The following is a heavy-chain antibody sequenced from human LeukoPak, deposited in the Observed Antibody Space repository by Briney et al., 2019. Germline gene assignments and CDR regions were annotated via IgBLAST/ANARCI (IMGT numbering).Heavy chain of an antibody. Sequence: GGSLRLSCAASGFTFSSYAMSWVRQAPGKGLEWVPAISGGGGSTNYADSVKGRFTVSRDNSKNTLYLLLNSLRAEETAVYYCAKASRIIGTIDYWGQGTMVTVSS. CDR2: ISGGGGST. V-gene: IGHV3-23*01. D-gene: IGHD1/OR15-1a*01. J-gene: IGHJ4*02. CDR1: GFTFSSYA. CDR3: AKASRIIGTIDY.